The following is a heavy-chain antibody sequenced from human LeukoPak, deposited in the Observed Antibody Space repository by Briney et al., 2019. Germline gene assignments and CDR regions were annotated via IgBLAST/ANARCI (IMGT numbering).Heavy chain of an antibody. CDR2: INGRGVST. CDR1: GFKFSTYA. Sequence: GGSLRLSCAASGFKFSTYAMSWVRQAPGKGLEWVSCINGRGVSTYYADSVKGRFTISRDNAKNSLYLQMNSLRAEDTAVYYCARVTNPDYGDYRPFDYWGQGTLVTVSS. D-gene: IGHD4-17*01. V-gene: IGHV3-23*01. J-gene: IGHJ4*02. CDR3: ARVTNPDYGDYRPFDY.